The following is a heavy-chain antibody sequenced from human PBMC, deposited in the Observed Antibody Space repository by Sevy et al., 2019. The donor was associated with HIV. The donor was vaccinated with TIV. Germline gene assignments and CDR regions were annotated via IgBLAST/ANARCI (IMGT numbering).Heavy chain of an antibody. D-gene: IGHD2-15*01. CDR2: ISYDGSNK. J-gene: IGHJ4*02. CDR1: GFTFSSYA. V-gene: IGHV3-30-3*01. CDR3: ARGIVVVVAAGPWNY. Sequence: GGSLRLSCAASGFTFSSYAMHWVRQAPGKGLEWVAVISYDGSNKYYTDSVKGRFTISRDNSKNTLYLQMNSLRAEDTAVYYCARGIVVVVAAGPWNYWGQETLVTVS.